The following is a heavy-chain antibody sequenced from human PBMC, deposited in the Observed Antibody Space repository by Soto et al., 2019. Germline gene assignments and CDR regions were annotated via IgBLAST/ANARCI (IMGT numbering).Heavy chain of an antibody. J-gene: IGHJ4*02. CDR1: GHPIIGYY. CDR3: AKGSFRSGGYYSDFDY. CDR2: IHYTGNT. D-gene: IGHD3-3*01. V-gene: IGHV4-59*13. Sequence: SETLSLTCTVSGHPIIGYYCGWIRQPPGEGLEWIGYIHYTGNTNYNPSLKSRVTISVDTSNNQFSLNLSSMTAADTAVYYCAKGSFRSGGYYSDFDYWGQGTLVTVSS.